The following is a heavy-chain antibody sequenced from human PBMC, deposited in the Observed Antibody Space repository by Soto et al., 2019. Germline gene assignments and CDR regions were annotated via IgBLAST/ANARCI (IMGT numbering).Heavy chain of an antibody. J-gene: IGHJ3*02. CDR3: AHRPDIRGFDI. D-gene: IGHD2-2*02. V-gene: IGHV2-5*01. CDR2: IYWNDDK. Sequence: ECGPTLVNPTPTLPLTCTFSGFSLITRALGLGWIRQPPGRALEWLALIYWNDDKRYSPSLKNRLTITKDTSKNHVVLTMTNMDPVDTAPYYCAHRPDIRGFDIWGQGTVVTVSS. CDR1: GFSLITRALG.